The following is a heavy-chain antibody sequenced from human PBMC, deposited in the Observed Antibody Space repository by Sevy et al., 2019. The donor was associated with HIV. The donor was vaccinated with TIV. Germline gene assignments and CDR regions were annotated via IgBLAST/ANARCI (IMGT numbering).Heavy chain of an antibody. CDR3: ARAGGDCYSKNECWFVS. CDR1: GFTFSAYS. CDR2: ISSSSGTI. J-gene: IGHJ5*01. V-gene: IGHV3-48*01. Sequence: GGSLRLSCAASGFTFSAYSMNWVRQAPGKGLEWVSYISSSSGTIYYADSVKGQFTISRDNSKSLFYLQMNGLRAEDTAVYYGARAGGDCYSKNECWFVSWGQGTLVTVSS. D-gene: IGHD2-21*01.